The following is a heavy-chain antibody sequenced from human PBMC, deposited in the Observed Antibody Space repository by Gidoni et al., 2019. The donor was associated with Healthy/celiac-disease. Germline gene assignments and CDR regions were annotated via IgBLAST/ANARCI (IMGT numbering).Heavy chain of an antibody. V-gene: IGHV3-43*01. CDR1: GFTFDDYT. J-gene: IGHJ4*02. CDR2: ISWDGGST. Sequence: EVQLVESGGVVVQPGGSLRLSCAASGFTFDDYTMHWVRQAPGKGLEWVSLISWDGGSTYYADSVKGRFTISRDNSKNSLYLQMNSLRTEDTALYYCAKGGYSGYEAFFDYWGQGTLVTVSS. D-gene: IGHD5-12*01. CDR3: AKGGYSGYEAFFDY.